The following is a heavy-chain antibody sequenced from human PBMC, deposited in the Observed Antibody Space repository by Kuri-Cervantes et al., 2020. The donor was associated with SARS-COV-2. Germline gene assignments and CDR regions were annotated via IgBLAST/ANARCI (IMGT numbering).Heavy chain of an antibody. CDR2: ISYDGSNK. Sequence: GGSLRLSCAASGFSFSHSAMHWIRQAPGKGLEWVAVISYDGSNKYYADSVKGRFTISRDNSKNTLYLQMNSLRAEDTAVYYCARDAWAQKTTVNWFDPWGQGTLVTVSS. D-gene: IGHD4-11*01. CDR1: GFSFSHSA. J-gene: IGHJ5*02. V-gene: IGHV3-30*04. CDR3: ARDAWAQKTTVNWFDP.